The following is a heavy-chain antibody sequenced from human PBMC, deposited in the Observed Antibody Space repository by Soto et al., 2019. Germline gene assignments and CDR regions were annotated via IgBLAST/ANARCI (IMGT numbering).Heavy chain of an antibody. V-gene: IGHV3-30-3*01. D-gene: IGHD3-16*01. J-gene: IGHJ4*02. Sequence: QVQLVESGGGVVQPGRSLRLSCAASGFTFSSYAMHWVRQAPGKGLDWVAVISYDGVNKYYADSVKGRFTISRDNSRNTLYLQMNSLRVEDTAAYHCARDGGSYWGQGTLVTVSS. CDR3: ARDGGSY. CDR2: ISYDGVNK. CDR1: GFTFSSYA.